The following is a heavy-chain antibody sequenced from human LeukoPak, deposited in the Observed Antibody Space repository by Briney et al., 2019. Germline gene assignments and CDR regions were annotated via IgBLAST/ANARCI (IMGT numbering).Heavy chain of an antibody. J-gene: IGHJ4*02. CDR1: GGSISSSSYY. Sequence: SETLSLTCTVSGGSISSSSYYWGWIRQPPGKGLEWIGRIYTSGSTSYNPSLKSRVTMSVDTSKNQCTLKLSSVTAADTAVYYCARVGDYALKDWGQGTLVTVSS. CDR2: IYTSGST. V-gene: IGHV4-61*05. D-gene: IGHD3-16*01. CDR3: ARVGDYALKD.